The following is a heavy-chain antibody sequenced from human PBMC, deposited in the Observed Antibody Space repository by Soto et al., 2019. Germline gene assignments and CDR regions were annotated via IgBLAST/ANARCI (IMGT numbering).Heavy chain of an antibody. V-gene: IGHV1-69*02. CDR2: IIPILGIA. CDR1: GGTFSSYT. D-gene: IGHD6-13*01. J-gene: IGHJ6*03. CDR3: ASPRSEQPHHMDV. Sequence: SVKVSCKASGGTFSSYTIIWVRQAPGQGLEWMGRIIPILGIANYAQKFQGRVTITADKSTSTAYMELSSLRSEDTAVYYCASPRSEQPHHMDVWGKGTTVTVSS.